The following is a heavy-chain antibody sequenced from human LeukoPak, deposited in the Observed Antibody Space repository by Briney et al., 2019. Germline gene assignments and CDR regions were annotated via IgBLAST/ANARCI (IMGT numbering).Heavy chain of an antibody. CDR2: IYYSGST. CDR3: ARALNNRYFDL. V-gene: IGHV4-59*01. J-gene: IGHJ2*01. D-gene: IGHD1/OR15-1a*01. CDR1: GGSISSYY. Sequence: PSETLSLTCTVSGGSISSYYWSWIRQPPGKGLEWIGYIYYSGSTNYNPSLKSRVTISVDTSRNQFSLKLSSVTAADTAVYYCARALNNRYFDLWGRGTLVTVSS.